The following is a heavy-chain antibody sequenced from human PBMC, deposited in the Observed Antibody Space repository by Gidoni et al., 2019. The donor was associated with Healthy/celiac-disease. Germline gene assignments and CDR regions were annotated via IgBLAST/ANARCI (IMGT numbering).Heavy chain of an antibody. J-gene: IGHJ4*02. CDR2: ISDDGSDN. CDR1: GSTFSSDG. D-gene: IGHD3-22*01. CDR3: ARESDYYDSSGSMYYFDY. Sequence: QVQLVESGGGVVQPGRSLRLSGAASGSTFSSDGGHWVRQAPEKGLVWVAVISDDGSDNYYTDSVKGRFTISRDKSKNTLYLQMNSLRAEDTAVYYCARESDYYDSSGSMYYFDYWGQGTLVTVSS. V-gene: IGHV3-33*01.